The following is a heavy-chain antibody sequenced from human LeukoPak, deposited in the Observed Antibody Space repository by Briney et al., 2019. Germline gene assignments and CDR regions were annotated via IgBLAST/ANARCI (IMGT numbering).Heavy chain of an antibody. D-gene: IGHD4-4*01. CDR2: IYYSGST. V-gene: IGHV4-59*12. CDR3: ARAQTTGGYYFDY. CDR1: GGSISSYY. Sequence: PSETLSLTCTVSGGSISSYYWSWIRQPPGKGLEWIGYIYYSGSTNYNPSLKSRVTISVDTSKNQFSLKLSSVTAADTAVYYCARAQTTGGYYFDYWGQGTLVTVSS. J-gene: IGHJ4*02.